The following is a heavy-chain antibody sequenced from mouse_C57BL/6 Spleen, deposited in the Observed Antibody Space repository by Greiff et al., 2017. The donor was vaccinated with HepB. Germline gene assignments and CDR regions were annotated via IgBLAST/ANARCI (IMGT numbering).Heavy chain of an antibody. CDR3: ARGDDGYYLYFDY. V-gene: IGHV1-81*01. D-gene: IGHD2-3*01. CDR1: GYTFTSYG. CDR2: IYPRSGNT. Sequence: QVHVKQSGAELARPGASVKLSCKASGYTFTSYGISWVKQRTGQGLEWIGEIYPRSGNTYYNEKFKGKATLTADKSSSTAYMELRSLTSEDSAVYFCARGDDGYYLYFDYWGQGTTLTVSS. J-gene: IGHJ2*01.